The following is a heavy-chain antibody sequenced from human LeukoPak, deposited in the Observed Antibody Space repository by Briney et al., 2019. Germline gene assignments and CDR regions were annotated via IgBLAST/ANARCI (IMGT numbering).Heavy chain of an antibody. CDR2: ISSSSTYI. Sequence: GGSLRLSCAVSGITFSTYRMNWVRQAPGKGLEWVSSISSSSTYIYYADSVKGRFTISRDNAKNSLYLQMNSLRAEDTAVYYCARGRTSEFDYWGQGTLVPVSS. V-gene: IGHV3-21*01. J-gene: IGHJ4*02. D-gene: IGHD1-7*01. CDR3: ARGRTSEFDY. CDR1: GITFSTYR.